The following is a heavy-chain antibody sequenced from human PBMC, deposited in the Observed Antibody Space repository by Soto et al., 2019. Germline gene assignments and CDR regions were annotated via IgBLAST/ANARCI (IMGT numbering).Heavy chain of an antibody. Sequence: GGSLRLSCAASGFTFSSYSINWVRQAPGKGLEWVSSISSSSSYIYYADSVKGRFTISRDNAKNSLYLQMNSLRAEDTAVYYCARIRYYDSGSSINWFDPWGQGTLVTVSS. CDR3: ARIRYYDSGSSINWFDP. CDR2: ISSSSSYI. D-gene: IGHD3-10*01. J-gene: IGHJ5*02. V-gene: IGHV3-21*01. CDR1: GFTFSSYS.